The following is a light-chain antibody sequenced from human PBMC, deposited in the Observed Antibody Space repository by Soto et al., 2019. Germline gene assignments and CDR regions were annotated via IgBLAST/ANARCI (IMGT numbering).Light chain of an antibody. CDR2: GAS. V-gene: IGKV3-20*01. Sequence: EIMLTQSPGTLSLSPGERATLSCRASQSVTSNYLAWYQQKPGQAPRILIFGASSRATGIPDRFSGSGSGTDFTLTISRLEPEDFAVYYCQQYGSSPPITFGQGTRLEI. CDR3: QQYGSSPPIT. J-gene: IGKJ5*01. CDR1: QSVTSNY.